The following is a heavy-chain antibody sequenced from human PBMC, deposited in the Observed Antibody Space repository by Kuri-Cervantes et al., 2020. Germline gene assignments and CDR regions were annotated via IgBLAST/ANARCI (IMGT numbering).Heavy chain of an antibody. D-gene: IGHD6-13*01. Sequence: GGSLRLSCAASGFTFSSYWMSWVRQAPGKGLEWVANIKQDGSEKYYVDSVKGRFTISRDNAKNSLYLQMNSLRAEDTAVYYCARRAPGLRAYSSSSYAFDIWGQGTMVTVSS. CDR3: ARRAPGLRAYSSSSYAFDI. CDR2: IKQDGSEK. V-gene: IGHV3-7*01. CDR1: GFTFSSYW. J-gene: IGHJ3*02.